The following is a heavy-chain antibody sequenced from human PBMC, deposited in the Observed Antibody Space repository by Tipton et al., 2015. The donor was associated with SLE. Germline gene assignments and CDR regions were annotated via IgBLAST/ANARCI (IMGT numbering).Heavy chain of an antibody. J-gene: IGHJ4*02. V-gene: IGHV4-59*01. Sequence: TLSLTCTVSGGSISSYYWSWIRQPPGKGLEWIGYIYYSGSTNYNPSLKSRVTISVDTSKNQFSLNLSSVTAADTAVYYCARAGHRNSWFVDFWGQGTPVTVSS. CDR3: ARAGHRNSWFVDF. CDR2: IYYSGST. CDR1: GGSISSYY. D-gene: IGHD6-13*01.